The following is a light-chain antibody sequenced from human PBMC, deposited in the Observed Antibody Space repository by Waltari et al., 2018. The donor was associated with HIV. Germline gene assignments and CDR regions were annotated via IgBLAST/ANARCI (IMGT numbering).Light chain of an antibody. V-gene: IGLV3-1*01. Sequence: SYELTQPPSVSVSPGQTASITCSGDRLGDKYVSWYQQKPGPSPVLVISQDFRRPSGIPERFSGSNSGNTATLTISGTQAMDEADYYCQAWDSSSTSAVFGGGTKLTVL. CDR3: QAWDSSSTSAV. CDR2: QDF. CDR1: RLGDKY. J-gene: IGLJ2*01.